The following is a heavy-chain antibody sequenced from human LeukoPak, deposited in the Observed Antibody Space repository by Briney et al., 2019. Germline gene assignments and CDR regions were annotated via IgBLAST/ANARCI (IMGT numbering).Heavy chain of an antibody. CDR1: GFTFDDYA. Sequence: GGSLRLSCAASGFTFDDYAMHWVRQAPGKGLEWVSLISGDGGSTYYADSVKGRFPISRDNSKNSLYLQMNSLRTEDTALYYCAKAPGRYYDFWSAEGFDPWGQGTLVTVSS. J-gene: IGHJ5*02. D-gene: IGHD3-3*01. CDR3: AKAPGRYYDFWSAEGFDP. V-gene: IGHV3-43*02. CDR2: ISGDGGST.